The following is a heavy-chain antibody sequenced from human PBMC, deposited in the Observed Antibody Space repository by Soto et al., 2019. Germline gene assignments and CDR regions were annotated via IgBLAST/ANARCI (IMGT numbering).Heavy chain of an antibody. V-gene: IGHV1-8*01. CDR3: ARAHMVRGVPDY. CDR2: MNPNSGNT. J-gene: IGHJ4*02. D-gene: IGHD3-10*01. CDR1: GYTFTSYD. Sequence: ASVKVSWKASGYTFTSYDINWVRQATGQGLEWMGWMNPNSGNTGYAQKFQGRVTMTRNTSISTAYMELSSLRSEDTAVYYCARAHMVRGVPDYWGQGTLVTVSS.